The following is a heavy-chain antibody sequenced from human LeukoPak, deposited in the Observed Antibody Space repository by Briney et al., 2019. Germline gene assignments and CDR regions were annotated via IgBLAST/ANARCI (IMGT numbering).Heavy chain of an antibody. CDR3: ARSNQADDY. CDR1: GFTFSNYW. Sequence: GGSLRLSCAASGFTFSNYWMHWVRQVPGKGLVWVSRINPGGSSTTYADSVKGRFTISRDNARNTLYLQMNSLRAEDTAVYYCARSNQADDYWGQGTLVTVSS. V-gene: IGHV3-74*01. CDR2: INPGGSST. D-gene: IGHD4-11*01. J-gene: IGHJ4*02.